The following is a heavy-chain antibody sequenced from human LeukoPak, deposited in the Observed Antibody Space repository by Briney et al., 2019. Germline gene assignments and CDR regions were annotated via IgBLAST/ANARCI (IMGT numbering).Heavy chain of an antibody. V-gene: IGHV3-21*01. Sequence: GGSLRLSCAASGFTFSSYSMNWVRQAPGKGLEWVSSISSSSSYIYYADSVKGRFTISRDNAKNSLYLQMNSLRAEDTAVYYCARAIKGLIPHDAFDIWGQGTMVTVSS. J-gene: IGHJ3*02. CDR2: ISSSSSYI. CDR1: GFTFSSYS. CDR3: ARAIKGLIPHDAFDI. D-gene: IGHD5-24*01.